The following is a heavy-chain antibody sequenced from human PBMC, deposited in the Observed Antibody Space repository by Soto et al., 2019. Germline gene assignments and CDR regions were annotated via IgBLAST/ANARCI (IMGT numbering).Heavy chain of an antibody. CDR1: GGTSTRYA. J-gene: IGHJ4*02. D-gene: IGHD3-3*01. CDR2: IVPMFGTS. V-gene: IGHV1-69*06. CDR3: NMGSEYDFWSGYL. Sequence: QERLVQSGAEVRKPGSSVKVSCKVTGGTSTRYAINWVRQAPGQGLEWMGGIVPMFGTSKYAQKFQGRVTITADTSTNIAYMELRSLRSEDTAFYYCNMGSEYDFWSGYLWGQGTLVSVSS.